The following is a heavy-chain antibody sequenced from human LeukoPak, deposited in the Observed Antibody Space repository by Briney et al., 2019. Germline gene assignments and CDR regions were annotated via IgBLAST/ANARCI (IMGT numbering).Heavy chain of an antibody. CDR2: IYTNGST. CDR1: GGSISSGGYY. Sequence: PSETLSLTCTVSGGSISSGGYYWSWIRQPAGKGLEWIGRIYTNGSTNYNPSLKSRVTMSVDTSKNQFSLKLSSVTAADTAVYYCARDLMVRVTGYYYGMDVWGQGTTVTVSS. CDR3: ARDLMVRVTGYYYGMDV. V-gene: IGHV4-61*02. J-gene: IGHJ6*02. D-gene: IGHD3-10*01.